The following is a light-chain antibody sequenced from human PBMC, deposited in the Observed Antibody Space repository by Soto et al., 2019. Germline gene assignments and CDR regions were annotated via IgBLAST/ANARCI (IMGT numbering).Light chain of an antibody. CDR2: GAS. J-gene: IGKJ1*01. CDR3: HKYNNAHPMP. CDR1: QSVSSN. V-gene: IGKV3-15*01. Sequence: EIVMTQSPATLSVSPGERATLSCRASQSVSSNLAGYQQKPGQAPRLLIYGASARATGIPARSSGSGSGTQFTLTTSGLQSEDFAVYYSHKYNNAHPMPFGQGTKVETK.